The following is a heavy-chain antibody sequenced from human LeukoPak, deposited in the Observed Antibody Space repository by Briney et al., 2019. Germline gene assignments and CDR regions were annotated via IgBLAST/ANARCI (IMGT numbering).Heavy chain of an antibody. CDR2: IIPIFGTA. D-gene: IGHD5-18*01. Sequence: GASVKVSCKASGGTFSSYAISWVRQAPGQGLEWMGGIIPIFGTANYAQKFQGRVTITADESTSTAYMELSSLRSEDTAVYYCARNPDEIQLWLLRYWGQGTLVTVSS. V-gene: IGHV1-69*13. J-gene: IGHJ4*02. CDR1: GGTFSSYA. CDR3: ARNPDEIQLWLLRY.